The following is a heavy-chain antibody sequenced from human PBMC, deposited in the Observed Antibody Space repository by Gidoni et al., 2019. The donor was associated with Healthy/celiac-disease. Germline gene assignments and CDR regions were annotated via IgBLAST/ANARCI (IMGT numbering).Heavy chain of an antibody. J-gene: IGHJ4*02. CDR3: ARLRFGPVYYFDY. D-gene: IGHD3-10*01. CDR2: IYHSGST. V-gene: IGHV4-38-2*01. CDR1: GYPISSGYY. Sequence: QVQLQESGPGLVKPSETLSLTFAVSGYPISSGYYWGWIRQPPGKGLEWIGSIYHSGSTYYNPSLKSRVTISVDTSKNQFSLKLSSVTAADTAVYYCARLRFGPVYYFDYWGQGTLVTVSS.